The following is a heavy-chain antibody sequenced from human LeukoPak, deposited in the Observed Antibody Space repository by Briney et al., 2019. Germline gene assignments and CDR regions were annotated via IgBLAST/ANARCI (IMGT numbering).Heavy chain of an antibody. CDR2: ISDGGSTT. V-gene: IGHV3-74*01. D-gene: IGHD7-27*01. CDR1: GFTFSSYW. Sequence: GGSLRLSCAASGFTFSSYWMHWVRQAPGKGLVWVSRISDGGSTTTYADSVKGRFTISRDNAKNTLYLQLSSLRVEDTAIYYCIKDLAGTWSFDHWGQGTLLTVSS. CDR3: IKDLAGTWSFDH. J-gene: IGHJ4*02.